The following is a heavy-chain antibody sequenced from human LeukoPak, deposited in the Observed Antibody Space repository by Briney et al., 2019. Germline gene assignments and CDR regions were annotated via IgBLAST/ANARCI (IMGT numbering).Heavy chain of an antibody. D-gene: IGHD4-23*01. J-gene: IGHJ4*02. CDR2: IIPIFGTA. Sequence: ASVKVSCTASGGTFSSYAISWVRQAPGQGLEWMGGIIPIFGTANYAQKFQGRVTITADESTSTAYMELSSLRSEDTAVYYCASTHMTTVVTPFDYWGQGTLVTVS. CDR1: GGTFSSYA. CDR3: ASTHMTTVVTPFDY. V-gene: IGHV1-69*13.